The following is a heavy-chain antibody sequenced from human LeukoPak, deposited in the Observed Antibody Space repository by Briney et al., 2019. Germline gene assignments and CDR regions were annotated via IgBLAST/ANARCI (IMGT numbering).Heavy chain of an antibody. CDR1: GGTFSSYA. D-gene: IGHD4-17*01. Sequence: SVKVSCKASGGTFSSYAISWVRQAPGQGLEWMGRTIPILGIANYAQKFQGRVTITADKSTSTAYMELSSLRSEDTAVYYCARDEDDYGDYLATQRNYYYYGMDVWGQGTTVTVSS. CDR2: TIPILGIA. J-gene: IGHJ6*02. V-gene: IGHV1-69*04. CDR3: ARDEDDYGDYLATQRNYYYYGMDV.